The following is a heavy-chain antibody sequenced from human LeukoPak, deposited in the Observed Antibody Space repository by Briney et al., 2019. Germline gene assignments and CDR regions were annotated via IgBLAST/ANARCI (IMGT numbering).Heavy chain of an antibody. V-gene: IGHV3-23*01. D-gene: IGHD1-26*01. CDR1: GFTCSSYA. CDR3: AKESSIKLNSGSYPFDY. CDR2: ISGSGGST. Sequence: GGSLRLSCAASGFTCSSYAMSWVRQAPGKGLEWVSAISGSGGSTYYADSVKGRFTISRDNSKNTLYLQMNSLRAEDTAVYYCAKESSIKLNSGSYPFDYWGQGTLVTVSS. J-gene: IGHJ4*02.